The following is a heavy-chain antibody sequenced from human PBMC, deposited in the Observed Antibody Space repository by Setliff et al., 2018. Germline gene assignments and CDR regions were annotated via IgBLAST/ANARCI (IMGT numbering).Heavy chain of an antibody. Sequence: VASVKVSCKASGYTFTSYAMHWVRQAPGQRLEWMGWINAGNGNTKYSQKFQGRVTITADESTSTAYMELSSLRSEDTAVYYCASNSAHYGDSSPFDYWGQGTLVTVSS. D-gene: IGHD4-17*01. CDR1: GYTFTSYA. V-gene: IGHV1-3*01. J-gene: IGHJ4*02. CDR2: INAGNGNT. CDR3: ASNSAHYGDSSPFDY.